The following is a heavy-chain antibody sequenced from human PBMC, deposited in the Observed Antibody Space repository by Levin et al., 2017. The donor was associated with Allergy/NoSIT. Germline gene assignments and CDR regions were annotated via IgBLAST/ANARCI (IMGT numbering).Heavy chain of an antibody. Sequence: GGSLRLSCAASGFTFSSYDMHWVRQATGKGLEWVSAIGTAGDTYYPGSVKGRFTISRENAKNSLYLQMNSLRAGDTAVYYYARGGGVRGVTPYDAFDIWGQGTMVTVSS. D-gene: IGHD3-10*01. CDR3: ARGGGVRGVTPYDAFDI. CDR1: GFTFSSYD. J-gene: IGHJ3*02. CDR2: IGTAGDT. V-gene: IGHV3-13*04.